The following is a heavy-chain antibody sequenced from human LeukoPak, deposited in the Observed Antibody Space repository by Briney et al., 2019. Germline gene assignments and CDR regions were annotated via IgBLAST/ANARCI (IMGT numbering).Heavy chain of an antibody. CDR3: ATHGRGYCSDGSCGGLDS. D-gene: IGHD2-15*01. CDR1: GDTFSSKT. J-gene: IGHJ4*02. Sequence: SVKVSCKASGDTFSSKTITWVRQAPGQGLQWMGGIIPILGTRNYAQKFQDRVAITTDESTSTIYMELRSLRYEDAAVYYCATHGRGYCSDGSCGGLDSWGQGTLVTVSS. V-gene: IGHV1-69*16. CDR2: IIPILGTR.